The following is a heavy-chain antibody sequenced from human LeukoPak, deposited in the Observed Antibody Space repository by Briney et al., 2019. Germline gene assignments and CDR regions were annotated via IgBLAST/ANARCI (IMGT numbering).Heavy chain of an antibody. V-gene: IGHV3-23*01. Sequence: GGSLRLSCAASGFTFSSYWMHWVRQAPGKGLEWVSAISGSGGSTYYADSVKGRFTISRENSKNTLYLQMNSLRAEDTAVYYCAKGNYYYYYMDVWGKGTTVTISS. J-gene: IGHJ6*03. CDR3: AKGNYYYYYMDV. CDR2: ISGSGGST. CDR1: GFTFSSYW.